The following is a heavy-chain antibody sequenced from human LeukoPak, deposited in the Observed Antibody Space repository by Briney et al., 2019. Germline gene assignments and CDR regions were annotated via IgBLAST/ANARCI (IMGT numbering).Heavy chain of an antibody. V-gene: IGHV4-34*01. CDR2: INHSGST. Sequence: SETLSLPFSVYGGSFSRYYWSWIRPPPGKGLEWIVGINHSGSTNYNPSLQSRVTISLETSKNQFSLKLSSVTAADTAVYYCARKGYSSSWDRYWSQGTLVTVSS. CDR3: ARKGYSSSWDRY. D-gene: IGHD6-13*01. CDR1: GGSFSRYY. J-gene: IGHJ4*02.